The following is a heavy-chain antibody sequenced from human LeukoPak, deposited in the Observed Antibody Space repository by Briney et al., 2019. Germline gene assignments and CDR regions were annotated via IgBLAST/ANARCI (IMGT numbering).Heavy chain of an antibody. V-gene: IGHV3-66*01. CDR1: GFTVSRNY. D-gene: IGHD3-22*01. Sequence: GGSLRLSCAASGFTVSRNYMSWVRQAPGKGLEWVSVSYSGGDTYYPDSVKGRFTVSRDNPKNTVYLQMNSLRAEDTAIYYCARSHYYNSSGYFDYYYGLDVWGQGTTVTVSS. CDR2: SYSGGDT. CDR3: ARSHYYNSSGYFDYYYGLDV. J-gene: IGHJ6*02.